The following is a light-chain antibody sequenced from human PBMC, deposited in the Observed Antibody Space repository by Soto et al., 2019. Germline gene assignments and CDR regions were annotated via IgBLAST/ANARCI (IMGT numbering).Light chain of an antibody. J-gene: IGKJ1*01. Sequence: EIVLTQSPGTLSLSPGERATLSCRASQSVSSSYLAWYQQKPGQAPRLLIYGASSRATGIPDRFSGSGSVTYFTITISRLETEDVAVYYCQQYGSSPTFGQGTKVEIK. V-gene: IGKV3-20*01. CDR3: QQYGSSPT. CDR2: GAS. CDR1: QSVSSSY.